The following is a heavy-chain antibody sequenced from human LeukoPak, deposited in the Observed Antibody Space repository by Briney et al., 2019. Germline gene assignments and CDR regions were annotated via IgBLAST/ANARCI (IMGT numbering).Heavy chain of an antibody. Sequence: PSETLSPTCAVSGYSISTCYFWCWIRQSPGQGLEWIGSIFHTGSASYNPSLKSRATLSVDTSKNEFSLKLTSVSAADTAIYYCASPRGTYIDYWGQGTLVIVSS. CDR1: GYSISTCYF. J-gene: IGHJ4*02. CDR2: IFHTGSA. D-gene: IGHD3-16*01. V-gene: IGHV4-38-2*01. CDR3: ASPRGTYIDY.